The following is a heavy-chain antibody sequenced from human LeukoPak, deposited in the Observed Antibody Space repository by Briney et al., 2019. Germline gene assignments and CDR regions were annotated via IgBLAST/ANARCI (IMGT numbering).Heavy chain of an antibody. D-gene: IGHD4-11*01. CDR1: TFTFADYA. CDR3: TRAPYINYVNLDN. CDR2: IRSKAFGGTS. V-gene: IGHV3-49*04. Sequence: GRSLRLSCKASTFTFADYAMSWVRQAPGKGLEWVGFIRSKAFGGTSEYAASVKGRFTISRDDSKSIVYLQMNSLKTEDTAVYSGTRAPYINYVNLDNWGQGPLVTVS. J-gene: IGHJ4*02.